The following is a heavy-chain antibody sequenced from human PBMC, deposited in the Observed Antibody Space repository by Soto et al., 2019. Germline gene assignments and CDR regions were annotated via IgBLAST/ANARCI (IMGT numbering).Heavy chain of an antibody. CDR1: GVTFATYT. J-gene: IGHJ4*02. V-gene: IGHV3-23*01. CDR2: IYGSGDST. Sequence: GGSLRLSCAASGVTFATYTMNWVRQAPGKGLEWVSGIYGSGDSTLYADSVKGRFTISRDNSKNTLYLQMNSLRAEDTAVYYCARDRRIAVAGTFDYWGQGTLVTVSS. CDR3: ARDRRIAVAGTFDY. D-gene: IGHD6-19*01.